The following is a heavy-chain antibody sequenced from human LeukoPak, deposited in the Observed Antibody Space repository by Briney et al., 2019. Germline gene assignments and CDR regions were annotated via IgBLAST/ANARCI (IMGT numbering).Heavy chain of an antibody. CDR3: ARDSDYSGYLGGAFDI. CDR1: GFTFDDYG. CDR2: ISWNSGSI. J-gene: IGHJ3*02. Sequence: GRSLRLSCAASGFTFDDYGMHWVRQVPGKGLEWVSGISWNSGSIGYADSVKGRFTISRDNARKSLYLQMNSLRAEDMALYYCARDSDYSGYLGGAFDIWGQGTMVTVSS. V-gene: IGHV3-9*03. D-gene: IGHD3-22*01.